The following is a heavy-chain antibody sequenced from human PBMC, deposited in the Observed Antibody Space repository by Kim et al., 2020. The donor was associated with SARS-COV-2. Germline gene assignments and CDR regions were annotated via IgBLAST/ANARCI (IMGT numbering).Heavy chain of an antibody. CDR3: ARQYSDYSNDFDY. J-gene: IGHJ4*02. CDR2: IIPILGIA. CDR1: GGTFSSYA. Sequence: SVKVSCKASGGTFSSYAISWVRQAPGQGLEWMGRIIPILGIANYAQKFQGRVTITADKSTSTAYMELSSLRSEDTAVYYCARQYSDYSNDFDYWGQGTL. V-gene: IGHV1-69*04. D-gene: IGHD4-4*01.